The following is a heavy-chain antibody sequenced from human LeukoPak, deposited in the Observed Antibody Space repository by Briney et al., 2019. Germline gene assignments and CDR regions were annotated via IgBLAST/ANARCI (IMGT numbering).Heavy chain of an antibody. Sequence: ASVKVSCKASGYTFTSYGISWVRQAPGQGLEWMGWISAYNGNTNYAQKLQGRVTMTRDTSISTAYMELSSLRSEDTAVYYCARGTYSSGWHQVINRQDYWGQGTLVTVSS. CDR3: ARGTYSSGWHQVINRQDY. D-gene: IGHD6-19*01. CDR1: GYTFTSYG. J-gene: IGHJ4*02. CDR2: ISAYNGNT. V-gene: IGHV1-18*01.